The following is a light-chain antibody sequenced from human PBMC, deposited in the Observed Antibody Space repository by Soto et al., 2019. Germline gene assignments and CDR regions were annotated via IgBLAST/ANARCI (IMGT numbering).Light chain of an antibody. CDR1: QNIRSS. J-gene: IGKJ3*01. V-gene: IGKV3-20*01. CDR3: QQYGSSPGGT. CDR2: GAS. Sequence: ELVITQSPASLSASPGERVTHSCRASQNIRSSLAWYQQRPGQAPRLLIYGASTRAAGIPPRFSGGGSGTDFTLTISRLEPEDFAVYYCQQYGSSPGGTFGPGTKVDIK.